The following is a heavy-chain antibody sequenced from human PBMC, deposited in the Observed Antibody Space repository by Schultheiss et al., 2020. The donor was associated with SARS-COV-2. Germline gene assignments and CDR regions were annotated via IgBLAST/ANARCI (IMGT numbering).Heavy chain of an antibody. CDR3: AKEGGTIFGVVTPFQYMDV. J-gene: IGHJ6*03. CDR2: IYHSGST. Sequence: SETLSLTCTVSGRSISSYYWSWIRQPQGKGLEWIGYIYHSGSTYYNPSLKSRVTMSVDTSKNQFSLNLSSVTAADTAVYYCAKEGGTIFGVVTPFQYMDVWGKGTTVTVSS. V-gene: IGHV4-59*01. CDR1: GRSISSYY. D-gene: IGHD3-3*01.